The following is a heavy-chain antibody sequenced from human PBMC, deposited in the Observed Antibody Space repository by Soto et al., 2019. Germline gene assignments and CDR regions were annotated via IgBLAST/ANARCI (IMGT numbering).Heavy chain of an antibody. J-gene: IGHJ6*02. CDR2: ISYDGSNK. V-gene: IGHV3-30*18. Sequence: GGSLRLSCAASGFTFSSYGMHWVRQAPGKGLEWVAVISYDGSNKYYADSVKGRFTISRDNSKNTLYLQMNSLRAEDTAVYCCAKDRGRMSGMDVWGQGTTVTVSS. CDR1: GFTFSSYG. D-gene: IGHD2-8*01. CDR3: AKDRGRMSGMDV.